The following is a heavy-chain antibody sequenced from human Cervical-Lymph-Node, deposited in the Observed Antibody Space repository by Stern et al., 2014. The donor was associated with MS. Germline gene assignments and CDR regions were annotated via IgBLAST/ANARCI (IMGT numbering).Heavy chain of an antibody. J-gene: IGHJ4*02. CDR3: ATTSVSVMGFDY. D-gene: IGHD3-16*01. Sequence: QVQLQESGPGLVKPSQTLSLTCTVSGGSIRSDNYYWHWIRQHPGKGLEWIGYISYSGTTYYSPSLKSRLTILVDTSKNQYSLKLSSVTAADTAVYYCATTSVSVMGFDYWGQGTLVTVSS. CDR2: ISYSGTT. V-gene: IGHV4-31*03. CDR1: GGSIRSDNYY.